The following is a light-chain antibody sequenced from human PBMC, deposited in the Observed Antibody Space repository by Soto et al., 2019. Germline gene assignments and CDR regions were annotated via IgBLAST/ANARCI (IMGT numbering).Light chain of an antibody. V-gene: IGKV1-39*01. CDR3: QQRYSTPRA. Sequence: DIQMTQSPSSLSASVGDRVTITCRASQSISSYLNWYQQKPGKAPKLLIYAASSLQSGVPSRFSGSGSGTDVTLTISSLQPKDFATYYCQQRYSTPRAFGQETKGEIK. CDR2: AAS. CDR1: QSISSY. J-gene: IGKJ1*01.